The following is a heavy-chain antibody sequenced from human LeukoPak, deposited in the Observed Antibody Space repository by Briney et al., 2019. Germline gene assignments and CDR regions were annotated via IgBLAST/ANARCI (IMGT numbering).Heavy chain of an antibody. CDR1: GGSFSGYY. CDR2: INHSGST. CDR3: ASLLCSGGSCSTHFDY. D-gene: IGHD2-15*01. J-gene: IGHJ4*02. V-gene: IGHV4-34*01. Sequence: SETLSLTCAVYGGSFSGYYWSWIRQPPGKGLEWIGEINHSGSTNYNPSLKSRVTISVNTSKNQFSLKLSSVTAADTAVYYCASLLCSGGSCSTHFDYWGQGTLVTVSS.